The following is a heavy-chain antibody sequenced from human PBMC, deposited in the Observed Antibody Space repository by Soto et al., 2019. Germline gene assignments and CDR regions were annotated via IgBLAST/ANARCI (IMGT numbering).Heavy chain of an antibody. CDR1: GFSLSTSGVG. J-gene: IGHJ3*02. CDR3: AHSSYYYDSSGYFDAFDI. D-gene: IGHD3-22*01. V-gene: IGHV2-5*01. Sequence: QITLKESGPTLVNPTQTLTLTCTFSGFSLSTSGVGVGWIRQPPGKALEWLALIYWNDDKRYSPSLKSRLTITKDTSKNQVVLTMTNMDPVDTATYYCAHSSYYYDSSGYFDAFDIWGQGTMVTVSS. CDR2: IYWNDDK.